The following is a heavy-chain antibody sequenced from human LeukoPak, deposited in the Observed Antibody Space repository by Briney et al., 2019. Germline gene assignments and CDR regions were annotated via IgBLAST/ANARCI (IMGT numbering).Heavy chain of an antibody. J-gene: IGHJ4*02. CDR1: GFTFSSYG. D-gene: IGHD6-19*01. CDR3: ASKGGSGWFPLDY. CDR2: IRYDGSNK. V-gene: IGHV3-30*02. Sequence: GGSLRLSCAASGFTFSSYGMHWVRQAPGKGLEWVAFIRYDGSNKYYADSVKGRFTISRDNSKNTLYLQMNSLRAEDTAVYYCASKGGSGWFPLDYWGQGTLVTVSS.